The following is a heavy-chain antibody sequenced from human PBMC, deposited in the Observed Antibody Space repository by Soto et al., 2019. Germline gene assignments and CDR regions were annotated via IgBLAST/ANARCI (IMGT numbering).Heavy chain of an antibody. V-gene: IGHV4-61*01. J-gene: IGHJ4*02. CDR3: ASGLRYFDY. CDR1: GGSFSCANYH. CDR2: MYHSGGT. Sequence: SDTLSLTCAVYGGSFSCANYHWSWIRQPPGKGLEWIGEMYHSGGTNYNPSLKSRVTISVDTSKNQFSLKLSSVTAAVTAVYYCASGLRYFDYWGQGTLVTVTS. D-gene: IGHD3-9*01.